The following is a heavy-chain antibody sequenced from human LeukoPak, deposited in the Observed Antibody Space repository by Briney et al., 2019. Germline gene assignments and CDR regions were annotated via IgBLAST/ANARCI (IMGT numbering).Heavy chain of an antibody. D-gene: IGHD3-10*01. CDR2: INSDGSST. CDR3: STGSGHAFDI. V-gene: IGHV3-74*01. CDR1: GFTFSSYW. J-gene: IGHJ3*02. Sequence: GGSLRLSCAASGFTFSSYWMHWVRQVPGKGLVWVSRINSDGSSTSYADSVKGRFTISRDNAKNTLYVQMNSLRAEDTAVYYGSTGSGHAFDIWGRGTMVTVSS.